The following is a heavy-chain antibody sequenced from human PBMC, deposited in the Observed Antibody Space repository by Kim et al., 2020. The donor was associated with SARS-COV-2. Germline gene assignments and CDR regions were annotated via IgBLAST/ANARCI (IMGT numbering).Heavy chain of an antibody. CDR2: VSGYNGNT. V-gene: IGHV1-18*04. CDR3: ARELLVTAAEKRAFDY. Sequence: ASVKVSCKASGFTFTTYGFSWMRQAPGQGLEWMGWVSGYNGNTHYAQNFQDRVTMTTDTSTSTAYMEVRSLRSDDTAVYYCARELLVTAAEKRAFDYWGQGTLVTVSS. D-gene: IGHD6-13*01. J-gene: IGHJ4*02. CDR1: GFTFTTYG.